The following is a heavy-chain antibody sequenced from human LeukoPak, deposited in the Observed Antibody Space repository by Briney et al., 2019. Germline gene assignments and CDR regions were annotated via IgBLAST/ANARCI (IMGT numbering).Heavy chain of an antibody. CDR1: GFTFSSYA. Sequence: GGSLRLSCAASGFTFSSYAMSWVRQAPGKGLEWVSAISHSGGATHYADSVQGRFIISRDNYRNTLYLQMSSLRVDDTALYCANLPIDTGTYRGSSDFWGQGTMVIVSS. J-gene: IGHJ3*01. D-gene: IGHD1-26*01. CDR3: NLPIDTGTYRGSSDF. V-gene: IGHV3-23*01. CDR2: ISHSGGAT.